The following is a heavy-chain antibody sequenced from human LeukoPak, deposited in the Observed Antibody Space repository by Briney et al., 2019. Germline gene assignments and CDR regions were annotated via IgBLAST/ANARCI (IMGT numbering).Heavy chain of an antibody. CDR3: ARGGIGYCTSSSCYFDY. CDR1: GDSVSSAA. D-gene: IGHD2-2*01. CDR2: TYYRSKWYN. V-gene: IGHV6-1*01. Sequence: SQTLSLTCAISGDSVSSAAWNWIRQSPSRGLEWLGRTYYRSKWYNDYAVSVKSRITISPDTSKNQFSLQLNSVTPEDTAVYYCARGGIGYCTSSSCYFDYWGQGTLVTVSS. J-gene: IGHJ4*02.